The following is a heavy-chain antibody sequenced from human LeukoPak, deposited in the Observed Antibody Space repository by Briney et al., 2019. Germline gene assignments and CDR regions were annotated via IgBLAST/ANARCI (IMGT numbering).Heavy chain of an antibody. CDR1: GFTFDDYA. D-gene: IGHD1-26*01. CDR2: ISWNSGSI. J-gene: IGHJ4*02. CDR3: AKPGSSYSGSYYEEGYYFDY. Sequence: GGSLRLSCAASGFTFDDYAMHWVRQAPGKGLEWVSGISWNSGSIGYADSVKGRFTISRDNAKSSLYLQMNSLRAEDTALYYCAKPGSSYSGSYYEEGYYFDYWGQGTLVTVSS. V-gene: IGHV3-9*01.